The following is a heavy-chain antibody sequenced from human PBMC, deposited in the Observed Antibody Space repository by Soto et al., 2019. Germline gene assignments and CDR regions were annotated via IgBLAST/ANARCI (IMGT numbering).Heavy chain of an antibody. CDR2: ISSSGSTI. CDR3: ARGAGYYDFWSGYRNPFDY. D-gene: IGHD3-3*01. V-gene: IGHV3-48*03. J-gene: IGHJ4*02. Sequence: GGSLRLSCAASGFTFSSYEMNWVRQAPGKGLEWVSYISSSGSTIYYADSVKGRFTISRDNAKNSLYLQMNSLRAEDTAVYYCARGAGYYDFWSGYRNPFDYWGQGTLVTVYS. CDR1: GFTFSSYE.